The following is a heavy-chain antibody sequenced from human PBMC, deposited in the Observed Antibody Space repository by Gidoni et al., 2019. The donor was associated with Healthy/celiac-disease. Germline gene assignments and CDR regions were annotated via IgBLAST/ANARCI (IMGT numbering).Heavy chain of an antibody. D-gene: IGHD3-10*01. V-gene: IGHV1-46*03. CDR1: GYTSTSYY. J-gene: IGHJ5*02. Sequence: QVQLVQSGPDLHKPVASVKASCKSSGYTSTSYYMHWVRKAPGQGLEWMGIINHSGGSTSYEQKFQGRVTMTRDTSTSTVYMELSSLRSEDTAVYYCARDIGFGELPNWFDPWGQGTLVTVSS. CDR2: INHSGGST. CDR3: ARDIGFGELPNWFDP.